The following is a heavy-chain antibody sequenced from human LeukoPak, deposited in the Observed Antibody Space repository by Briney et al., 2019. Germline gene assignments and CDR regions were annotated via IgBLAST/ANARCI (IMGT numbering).Heavy chain of an antibody. Sequence: RGSLRLSCAASGFTFSRHGMHWVRQAPGKGLEWVAVTSYDGSNEYYADTVKGRFTISRDNSRNMVFLQMNSLRHEDTGVYYCARDPEYSYGYSFDYWGQGTLVTVSS. CDR2: TSYDGSNE. V-gene: IGHV3-30*03. CDR3: ARDPEYSYGYSFDY. D-gene: IGHD5-18*01. CDR1: GFTFSRHG. J-gene: IGHJ4*02.